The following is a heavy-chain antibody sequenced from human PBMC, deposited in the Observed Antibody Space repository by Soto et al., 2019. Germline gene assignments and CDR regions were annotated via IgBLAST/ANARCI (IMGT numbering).Heavy chain of an antibody. CDR2: IYYSGST. J-gene: IGHJ4*02. V-gene: IGHV4-59*08. CDR3: ARHVLRDLPFDY. CDR1: GGSISSYY. Sequence: TLSLTCTVSGGSISSYYWSWIRQPPGKGLEWIGYIYYSGSTNYNPSLKSRVTISVDTSKNQFSLKLSSVTAADTAVYYCARHVLRDLPFDYWGQGTLVTVSS.